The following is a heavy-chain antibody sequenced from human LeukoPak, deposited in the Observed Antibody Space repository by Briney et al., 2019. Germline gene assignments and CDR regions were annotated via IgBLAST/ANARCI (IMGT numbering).Heavy chain of an antibody. Sequence: GGSLRLSCAASGFTFDDYAMHWVRQAPGKGLEWVSGISWNSGSIGYADSVKGRFTISRDNAKNSLYLQMNSLRAEDTALYYCAKGPTYYYDSSGRLGAFDIWDQGTMVTVSS. CDR1: GFTFDDYA. CDR2: ISWNSGSI. J-gene: IGHJ3*02. V-gene: IGHV3-9*01. D-gene: IGHD3-22*01. CDR3: AKGPTYYYDSSGRLGAFDI.